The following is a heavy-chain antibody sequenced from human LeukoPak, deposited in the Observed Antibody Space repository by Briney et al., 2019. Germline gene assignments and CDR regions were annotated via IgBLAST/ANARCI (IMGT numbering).Heavy chain of an antibody. CDR3: AKDYGDYDHYFDY. CDR2: ISGSGGST. CDR1: GFTFSSYA. D-gene: IGHD4-17*01. V-gene: IGHV3-23*01. Sequence: PGGSLRLSCAASGFTFSSYAMSWVRQAPGKGLEWVSAISGSGGSTYYADSVKGRFTISRDNSKNTLYLQMNSLRAEDTAVYYRAKDYGDYDHYFDYWGQGTLVTVSS. J-gene: IGHJ4*02.